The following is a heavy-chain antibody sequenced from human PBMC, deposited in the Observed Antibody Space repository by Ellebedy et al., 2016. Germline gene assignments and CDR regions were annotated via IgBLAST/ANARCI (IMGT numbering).Heavy chain of an antibody. V-gene: IGHV3-7*01. CDR3: ARDYSYGDYGDAFDI. J-gene: IGHJ3*02. D-gene: IGHD4-17*01. Sequence: GGSLRLXXAASGFTFSNAWMSWVRQAPGKGLEWVANIKQDGSEKYYVDSVKGRFTISRDNAKNSLYLQMNSLRAEDTAVYYCARDYSYGDYGDAFDIWGQGTMVTVSS. CDR1: GFTFSNAW. CDR2: IKQDGSEK.